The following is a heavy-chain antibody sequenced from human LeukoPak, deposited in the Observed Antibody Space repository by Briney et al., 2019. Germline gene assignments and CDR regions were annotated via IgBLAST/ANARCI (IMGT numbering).Heavy chain of an antibody. CDR1: GFTFSSYA. J-gene: IGHJ6*02. Sequence: GGSLRLSYAASGFTFSSYAMSWVRQAPGKGLEWVSAISGSGGSTYYADSVKGRFTISRDNSKNTLYLQMNSLRAEDTAVSYCSKASCSSTSCYLFSYYYYGMDVWGQGTTVTVSS. CDR3: SKASCSSTSCYLFSYYYYGMDV. V-gene: IGHV3-23*01. D-gene: IGHD2-2*01. CDR2: ISGSGGST.